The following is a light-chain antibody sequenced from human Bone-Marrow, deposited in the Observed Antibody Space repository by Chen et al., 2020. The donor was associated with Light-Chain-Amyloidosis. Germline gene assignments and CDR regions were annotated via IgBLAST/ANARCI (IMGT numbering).Light chain of an antibody. CDR1: DLPTKY. J-gene: IGLJ2*01. Sequence: SYELPQPPSVSVSPGQTARITCSGDDLPTKYSYWYQQKQGQAPVLVIHRDTVRPSGISERFSGSSSGTTATLTISGVQAEDEADYHCQSADSSGTYEVIFGGGTKLTVL. CDR3: QSADSSGTYEVI. V-gene: IGLV3-25*03. CDR2: RDT.